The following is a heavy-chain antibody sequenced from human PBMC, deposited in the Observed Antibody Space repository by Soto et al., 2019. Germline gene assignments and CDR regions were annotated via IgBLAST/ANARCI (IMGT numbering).Heavy chain of an antibody. Sequence: QVQLVQSGSEVKKPGASVKVSCKASGYTFANYGVGWVRQAPGQGLVWMAWISAYTGSTNYAQEFQDRVAVTTDTSTSTASMEVRSLRSDDTAVYYCARSPYSYGKSYYCDYWGQGTLVTVSS. CDR2: ISAYTGST. CDR1: GYTFANYG. D-gene: IGHD5-18*01. CDR3: ARSPYSYGKSYYCDY. J-gene: IGHJ4*02. V-gene: IGHV1-18*04.